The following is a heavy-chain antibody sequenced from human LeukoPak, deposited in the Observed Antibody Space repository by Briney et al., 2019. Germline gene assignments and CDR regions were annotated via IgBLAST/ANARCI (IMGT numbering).Heavy chain of an antibody. CDR2: ISAYNGNT. Sequence: ASVKVSCKASGYTFTSYGISWVRQAPGQGLEWMGWISAYNGNTNYAQKLQGRVTMTTDTSTSTAYMELRSLRSDDTAVYYCARGSGSYYWRNNWFDPWGQGTLVTVSS. J-gene: IGHJ5*02. V-gene: IGHV1-18*01. D-gene: IGHD1-26*01. CDR1: GYTFTSYG. CDR3: ARGSGSYYWRNNWFDP.